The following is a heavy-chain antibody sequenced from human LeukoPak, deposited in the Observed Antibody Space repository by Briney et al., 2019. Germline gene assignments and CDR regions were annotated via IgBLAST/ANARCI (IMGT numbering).Heavy chain of an antibody. D-gene: IGHD2-15*01. CDR3: HVVAPRDYYYGMDV. Sequence: SVKVSCKASGGTFSSYAISWVRQAPGQGLEWMGRIIPIFGIANYAQKFQGRVTITADKSTSTAYMELSSLRSEDAAVYYCHVVAPRDYYYGMDVWGQGTTVTVSS. CDR1: GGTFSSYA. J-gene: IGHJ6*02. V-gene: IGHV1-69*04. CDR2: IIPIFGIA.